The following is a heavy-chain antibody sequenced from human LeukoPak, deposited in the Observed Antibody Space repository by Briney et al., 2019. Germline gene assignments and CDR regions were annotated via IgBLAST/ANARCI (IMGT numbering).Heavy chain of an antibody. CDR2: INPNSGGT. J-gene: IGHJ5*02. V-gene: IGHV1-2*02. D-gene: IGHD2-2*01. CDR3: AGGDAIVVVPAAPFDP. CDR1: GYTFTGYY. Sequence: ASVKVSCKASGYTFTGYYMHWVRQAPGQGLEWMGWINPNSGGTNYAQKFQGRVTMTRDTSISTAYMELSRLRSDDTAVYYCAGGDAIVVVPAAPFDPWAREPWSPSPQ.